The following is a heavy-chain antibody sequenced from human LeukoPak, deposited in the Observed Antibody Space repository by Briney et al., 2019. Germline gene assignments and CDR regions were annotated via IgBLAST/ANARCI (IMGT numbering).Heavy chain of an antibody. CDR2: IKQDGSEK. V-gene: IGHV3-7*01. D-gene: IGHD1-26*01. CDR3: AHSGSYIDY. J-gene: IGHJ4*02. CDR1: GFTFSNYW. Sequence: GGSLRLSCAASGFTFSNYWMSWVRQAPGKGLEWVANIKQDGSEKNYVDSVKGRFTISRDNAKNSLYLQMNSLRAENTAVYYRAHSGSYIDYWGQGTLVTVSS.